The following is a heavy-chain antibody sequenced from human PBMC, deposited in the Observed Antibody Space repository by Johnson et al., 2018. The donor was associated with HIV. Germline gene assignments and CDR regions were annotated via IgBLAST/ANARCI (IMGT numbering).Heavy chain of an antibody. CDR1: GFTFSSYG. J-gene: IGHJ3*02. D-gene: IGHD4-17*01. V-gene: IGHV3-30*02. CDR2: LRYDGSNQ. Sequence: QVQLVESGGGVVQPGGSLRLSCAASGFTFSSYGMHWVRQAPGKGLEWVAFLRYDGSNQYYADSVKGRFTISRDNSKNTLYLQMNSLKTEDTAVYYCVRACGDRGDDAFDIWGQGTMVTVSS. CDR3: VRACGDRGDDAFDI.